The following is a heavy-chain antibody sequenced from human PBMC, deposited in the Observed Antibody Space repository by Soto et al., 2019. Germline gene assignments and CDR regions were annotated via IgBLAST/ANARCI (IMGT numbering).Heavy chain of an antibody. D-gene: IGHD3-22*01. Sequence: SETLSLTCTVSCGSISSYYWSWIRQPPGKGLEWIGYIYYSGSTNYNPSLKSRVTISVDTSKNQFSLKLSSVTAADTAVYYCARLDSSGYYYYYYGMDVWGQGTTVTVSS. J-gene: IGHJ6*02. CDR1: CGSISSYY. CDR2: IYYSGST. V-gene: IGHV4-59*01. CDR3: ARLDSSGYYYYYYGMDV.